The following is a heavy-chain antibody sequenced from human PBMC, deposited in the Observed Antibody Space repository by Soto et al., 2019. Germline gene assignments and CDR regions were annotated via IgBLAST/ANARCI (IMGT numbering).Heavy chain of an antibody. V-gene: IGHV3-20*04. D-gene: IGHD3-9*01. CDR3: SRGRYTSDYYNAFDV. J-gene: IGHJ6*02. CDR2: INWNGGST. Sequence: EVQLVESGGGVVRPGGSLRLSCAASGFTFDDYGLSWVRQGPGKGLEWVSDINWNGGSTGYADSAKGRFTISRDNAKNSLYLQMNSLRAEDTALYYCSRGRYTSDYYNAFDVWGQGTTVTVSS. CDR1: GFTFDDYG.